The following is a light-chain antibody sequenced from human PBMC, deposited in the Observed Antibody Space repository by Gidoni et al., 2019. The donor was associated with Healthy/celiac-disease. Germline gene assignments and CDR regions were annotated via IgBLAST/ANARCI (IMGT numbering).Light chain of an antibody. CDR3: NSYTSSSTYV. V-gene: IGLV2-14*03. Sequence: QSALTQPASVSGSPGQSITVSCTGSSSDVGAYNFVSWYQHHPGKAPKLMIYDVTNRPSRVSNRFSGSKSGNTASLTISGLQAEDEADYYCNSYTSSSTYVFGTGTKVTVL. CDR1: SSDVGAYNF. CDR2: DVT. J-gene: IGLJ1*01.